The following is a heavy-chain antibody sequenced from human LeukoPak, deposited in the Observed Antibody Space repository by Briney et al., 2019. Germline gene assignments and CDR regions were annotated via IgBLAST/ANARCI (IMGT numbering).Heavy chain of an antibody. CDR2: ISSSSSYI. CDR3: ARGIGYCSSTSCYPDY. V-gene: IGHV3-21*01. J-gene: IGHJ4*02. D-gene: IGHD2-2*01. Sequence: GGSLRLSCAASGFTFSSYAMSWVRQAPGKGLEWVSSISSSSSYIYYADSVKGRFTISRDNAKNSLYLQMNSLRAEDTAVYYCARGIGYCSSTSCYPDYWGQGTLVTVSS. CDR1: GFTFSSYA.